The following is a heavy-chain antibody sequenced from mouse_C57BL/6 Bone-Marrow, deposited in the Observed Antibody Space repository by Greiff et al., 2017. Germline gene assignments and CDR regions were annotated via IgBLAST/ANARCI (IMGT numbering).Heavy chain of an antibody. V-gene: IGHV1-64*01. J-gene: IGHJ1*03. CDR1: GYTFTSYW. Sequence: QVQLQQPGAELVKPGASVKLSCKASGYTFTSYWMHWVKQRPGQGLEWIGMIHPNSGSTNYNEKFKSKATLTVDKSASTAYMQLSSLTSEDSAVYCCARGGLHWYFDVWGTGTTVTVSS. CDR2: IHPNSGST. CDR3: ARGGLHWYFDV. D-gene: IGHD2-4*01.